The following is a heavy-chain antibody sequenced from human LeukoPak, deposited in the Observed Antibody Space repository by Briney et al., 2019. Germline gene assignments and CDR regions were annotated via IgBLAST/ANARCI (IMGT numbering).Heavy chain of an antibody. D-gene: IGHD3-22*01. CDR3: ARDRHDSSGYYYDY. J-gene: IGHJ4*02. CDR2: INPNSGGT. Sequence: GASVKVSCKASGYTFTGYYMHWVRQAPGQGLEWMGWINPNSGGTNYAQKFQGRVTMTRDTSISTAYMELSRLRSDDTAVYYCARDRHDSSGYYYDYWGQGTLVTVSS. V-gene: IGHV1-2*02. CDR1: GYTFTGYY.